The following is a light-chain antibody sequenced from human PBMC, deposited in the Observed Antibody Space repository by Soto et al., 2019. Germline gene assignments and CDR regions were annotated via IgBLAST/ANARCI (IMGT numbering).Light chain of an antibody. V-gene: IGLV2-8*01. CDR3: SSYGGSNNVI. CDR2: EVT. J-gene: IGLJ2*01. Sequence: QSVLTQPPSASGSPGQSVTISCTGTSSDVGRYDYVCWYQHYPGKAPKLMIYEVTKRPSGVPDRFSGSKSGNTASLTVSGLQAEDEADYYCSSYGGSNNVIFGGGTKVTV. CDR1: SSDVGRYDY.